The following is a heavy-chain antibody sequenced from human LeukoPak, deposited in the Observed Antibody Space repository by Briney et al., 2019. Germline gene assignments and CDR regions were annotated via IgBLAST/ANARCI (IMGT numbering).Heavy chain of an antibody. J-gene: IGHJ3*02. CDR2: IMPNGETR. CDR1: GFSFSNYV. V-gene: IGHV3-64*01. CDR3: ARDRDGGFAFDI. Sequence: GWSLRLSCAASGFSFSNYVMHWVRQAPGKGLEYVSAIMPNGETRGYANSMKGRFTISRDNSKNTLYLQMGSLRAEDMAIYYCARDRDGGFAFDIWGQGTLVTVSS. D-gene: IGHD2-15*01.